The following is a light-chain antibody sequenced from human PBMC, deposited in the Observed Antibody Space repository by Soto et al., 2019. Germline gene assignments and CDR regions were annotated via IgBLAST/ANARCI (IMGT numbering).Light chain of an antibody. V-gene: IGLV2-14*01. CDR1: SSDVGAYNL. CDR2: EVS. CDR3: ASLTTTRVV. J-gene: IGLJ1*01. Sequence: QCALTQPASVTGSPGPSITISCTGTSSDVGAYNLVSWYQHHPGKAPKLLISEVSNRPSGVSDRFPGSRSGNTASLVISWPQAEDEADYFGASLTTTRVVFGTGTNVTVL.